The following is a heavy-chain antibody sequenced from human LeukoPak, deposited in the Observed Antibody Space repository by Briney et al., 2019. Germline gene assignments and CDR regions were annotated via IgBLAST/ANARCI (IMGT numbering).Heavy chain of an antibody. CDR3: ARVPLRNVWFGELTPTLFRLVPVYYFDY. CDR1: GGSISSSSYY. CDR2: IYYSGST. J-gene: IGHJ4*02. V-gene: IGHV4-39*07. Sequence: SETLSLTCTVSGGSISSSSYYWGWIRQPPGKGLEWIGSIYYSGSTYYNPSLKSRVTISVDTSKNQFSLKLSSVTAADTAVYYCARVPLRNVWFGELTPTLFRLVPVYYFDYWGQGTLVTVSS. D-gene: IGHD3-10*01.